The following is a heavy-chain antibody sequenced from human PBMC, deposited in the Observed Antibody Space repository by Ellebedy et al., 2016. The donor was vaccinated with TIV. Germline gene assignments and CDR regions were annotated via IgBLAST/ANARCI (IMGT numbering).Heavy chain of an antibody. V-gene: IGHV4-61*03. Sequence: SETLSLTCSVSGGSVSSGGYFWSWIRQSPGKGLEWIGYIYHTGNTNYSPSLKSRVTISMDTSKNHFSLKVASVTAADTAVYYCARESYDILTGYSSGMDVWGQGTTVTVSS. D-gene: IGHD3-9*01. J-gene: IGHJ6*01. CDR3: ARESYDILTGYSSGMDV. CDR1: GGSVSSGGYF. CDR2: IYHTGNT.